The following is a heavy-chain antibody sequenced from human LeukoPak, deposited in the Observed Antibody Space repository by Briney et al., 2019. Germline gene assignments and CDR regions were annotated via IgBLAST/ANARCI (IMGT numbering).Heavy chain of an antibody. CDR2: IYYSGST. CDR1: GGSISSYY. Sequence: PPETLSPTCTVSGGSISSYYWSWIRQPPGKGLEWIGYIYYSGSTNYNPSLKSRVTISVDTSKNQFSLKLSSVTAADTAVYYCARAAGYYGDYLDYWGQGTLVTVSS. D-gene: IGHD4-17*01. CDR3: ARAAGYYGDYLDY. J-gene: IGHJ4*02. V-gene: IGHV4-59*01.